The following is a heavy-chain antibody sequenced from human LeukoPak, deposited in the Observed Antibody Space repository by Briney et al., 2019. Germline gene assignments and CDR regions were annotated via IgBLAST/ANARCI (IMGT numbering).Heavy chain of an antibody. V-gene: IGHV3-43*02. D-gene: IGHD2-15*01. CDR3: AKDIDLGYCSGGSCGDYFDY. J-gene: IGHJ4*02. Sequence: GGSLRLSCAASGFTFDDYGMSWVRQAPGKGLEWVSLISGDGGSTYYADSVKGRFTISRDNSKNSLYLQMNSLRTEDTALYYCAKDIDLGYCSGGSCGDYFDYWGQGTLVTVSS. CDR2: ISGDGGST. CDR1: GFTFDDYG.